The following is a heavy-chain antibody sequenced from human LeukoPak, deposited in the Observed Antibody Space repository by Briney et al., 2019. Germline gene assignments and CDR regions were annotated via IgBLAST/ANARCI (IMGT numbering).Heavy chain of an antibody. Sequence: ASVKVSCKASGYTFTSYGISWVRQAPGQGLEWMGWISAYNGNTNYAQKLQGRVATTTDTSTSTAYMELRSLRSDDTAVYYCARDRIRTYYYGMDVRGQGTTVTVSS. CDR1: GYTFTSYG. J-gene: IGHJ6*02. D-gene: IGHD2-15*01. V-gene: IGHV1-18*01. CDR2: ISAYNGNT. CDR3: ARDRIRTYYYGMDV.